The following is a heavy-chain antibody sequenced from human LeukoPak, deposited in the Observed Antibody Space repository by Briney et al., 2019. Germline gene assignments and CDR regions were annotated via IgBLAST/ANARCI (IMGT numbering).Heavy chain of an antibody. CDR2: ISSSSSYI. CDR3: ARKLMGSGYDY. V-gene: IGHV3-21*01. Sequence: GGSLRLSCAASGFTFSSYAMSWVRQAPGKGLEWVSSISSSSSYIYYADSVKGRFTISRDNAKNSLYLQMNSLRAEDTAVYYCARKLMGSGYDYWGQGTLVTVSS. D-gene: IGHD5-12*01. CDR1: GFTFSSYA. J-gene: IGHJ4*02.